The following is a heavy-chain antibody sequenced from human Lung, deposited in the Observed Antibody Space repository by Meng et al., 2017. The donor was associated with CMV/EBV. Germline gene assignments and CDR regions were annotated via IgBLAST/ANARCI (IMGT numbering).Heavy chain of an antibody. CDR1: GFTFSGSA. Sequence: GGSLRLXCAASGFTFSGSAIHLVGQASGRGLGWVGRIKTKADNYATECAGSLKGGFTITRDDSQNTRYLQMNSLKSEDTTVYYCTRLTEDDTSIDCWGQGTXVTVSS. D-gene: IGHD5-18*01. CDR3: TRLTEDDTSIDC. J-gene: IGHJ4*02. CDR2: IKTKADNYAT. V-gene: IGHV3-73*01.